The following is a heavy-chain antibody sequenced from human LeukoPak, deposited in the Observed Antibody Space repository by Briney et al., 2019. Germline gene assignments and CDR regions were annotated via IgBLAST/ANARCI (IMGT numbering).Heavy chain of an antibody. CDR3: ARYILTGYYNFDY. J-gene: IGHJ4*02. V-gene: IGHV4-31*03. CDR1: GGSISSGGYY. Sequence: PSETLSLTCTVSGGSISSGGYYWSWIRQHPGKGLEWIGYIYYSGSTYYNPSLKSRVTISVDTSKNQFSLKLSSVTAADTAVYYCARYILTGYYNFDYWGQGTLVTVSS. D-gene: IGHD3-9*01. CDR2: IYYSGST.